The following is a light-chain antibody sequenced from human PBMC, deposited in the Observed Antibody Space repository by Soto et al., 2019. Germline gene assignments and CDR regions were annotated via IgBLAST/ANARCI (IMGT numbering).Light chain of an antibody. CDR1: QGISNS. Sequence: DIQMTQSPSSLSASVGDRVTITCRASQGISNSLAWYQQEPGKVPKLLIYDASTLQSGVSSRFSGSGSGTDFPLTISILQPEDVATYYCQQYDSAPEAFGQGTKVEIK. J-gene: IGKJ1*01. CDR3: QQYDSAPEA. CDR2: DAS. V-gene: IGKV1-27*01.